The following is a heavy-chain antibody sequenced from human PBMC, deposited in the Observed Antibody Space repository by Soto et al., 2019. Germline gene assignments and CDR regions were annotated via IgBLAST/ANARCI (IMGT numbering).Heavy chain of an antibody. D-gene: IGHD3-9*01. CDR2: IYYSGTT. Sequence: SETLSLTCSVSGGSISRSIYYWGWIRQPPGKGLDWIGSIYYSGTTYYNPSLKSRVTISVDTSKNQFSLKLSSVTAADTAVYYCARHRGYYDILTGYYTELNFDYWGQGTLVTVSS. CDR3: ARHRGYYDILTGYYTELNFDY. CDR1: GGSISRSIYY. V-gene: IGHV4-39*01. J-gene: IGHJ4*02.